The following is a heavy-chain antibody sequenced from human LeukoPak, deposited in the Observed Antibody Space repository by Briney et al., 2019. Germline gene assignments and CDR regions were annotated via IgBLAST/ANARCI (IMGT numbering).Heavy chain of an antibody. D-gene: IGHD6-13*01. CDR1: GYTFTGYY. J-gene: IGHJ4*02. CDR2: INPNSGGT. CDR3: ARDIVAAGLFFDY. V-gene: IGHV1-2*02. Sequence: ASVKVSCKASGYTFTGYYMHWVRQAPGQGLEWMGWINPNSGGTNYAQKFQGRVTMTRDTSISTAYMELSRLRSDDTAVYYCARDIVAAGLFFDYWGQGTLVTVSS.